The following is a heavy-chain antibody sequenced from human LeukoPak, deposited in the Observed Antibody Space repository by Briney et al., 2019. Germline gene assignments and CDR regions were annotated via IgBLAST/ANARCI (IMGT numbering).Heavy chain of an antibody. V-gene: IGHV4-34*01. CDR2: INHSGST. Sequence: PSETLSLTCVVYGGSFSGYYWSWLRQPPGKGREGIGDINHSGSTNHNPSLNSRVTISVDTSKNQFSLKLSSVTATNTAGYYCARVVIVVTIFGVVTYGFDYWGQGTLVTVSS. CDR1: GGSFSGYY. CDR3: ARVVIVVTIFGVVTYGFDY. D-gene: IGHD3-3*01. J-gene: IGHJ4*02.